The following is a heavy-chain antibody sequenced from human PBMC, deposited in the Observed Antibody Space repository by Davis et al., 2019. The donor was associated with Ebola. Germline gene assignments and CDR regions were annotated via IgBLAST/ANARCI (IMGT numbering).Heavy chain of an antibody. J-gene: IGHJ4*02. CDR1: GFTFSSYE. CDR3: ATSPEYDN. V-gene: IGHV3-48*03. D-gene: IGHD1-14*01. Sequence: GESLKISCAASGFTFSSYEMNWVRQAPGKGLEWVSYISSSGSTIYYADSVKGRFTISRDNSKTTVFLQMNSLRADDTAVYFCATSPEYDNWGQGTLVTVSS. CDR2: ISSSGSTI.